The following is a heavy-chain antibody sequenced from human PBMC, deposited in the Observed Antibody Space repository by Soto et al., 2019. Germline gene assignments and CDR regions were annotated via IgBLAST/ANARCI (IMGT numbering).Heavy chain of an antibody. V-gene: IGHV1-2*04. D-gene: IGHD3-3*01. CDR2: INPNSGGT. J-gene: IGHJ4*02. CDR1: GYTFTGYY. CDR3: ARDEASYDFWSGYYFPTPGYFDY. Sequence: ASVKVSCKASGYTFTGYYMHWVRQAPGQGLEWMGWINPNSGGTNYAQKFQGWVTMTRDTSTSTAYMELSSLRSDDTAVYYCARDEASYDFWSGYYFPTPGYFDYWGQGTLVTVSS.